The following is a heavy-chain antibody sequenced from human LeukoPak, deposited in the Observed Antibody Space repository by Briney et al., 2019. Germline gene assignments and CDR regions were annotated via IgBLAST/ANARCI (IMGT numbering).Heavy chain of an antibody. CDR1: GFIFSSYD. Sequence: GGSLRLSCAVSGFIFSSYDMNWVRQAPGKGLEWVSFISTRGNSIYYADSVKGRFTISRDNAKNSLYLQMNSLRVEDTAVYYCARATHPRTLGDNYYLDSWGQGTLLSVSS. CDR3: ARATHPRTLGDNYYLDS. CDR2: ISTRGNSI. V-gene: IGHV3-48*03. J-gene: IGHJ4*02. D-gene: IGHD1-1*01.